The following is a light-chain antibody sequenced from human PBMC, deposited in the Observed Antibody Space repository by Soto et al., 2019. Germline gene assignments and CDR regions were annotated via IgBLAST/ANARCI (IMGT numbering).Light chain of an antibody. V-gene: IGKV1-12*01. CDR1: QRISSW. J-gene: IGKJ1*01. Sequence: IQMTQSPSSVSASVGDRVILTCRASQRISSWLAWYHQRPGKAPKLLIYATSTLETGVPSRFSSSDSGRAFTLTISSLQPEDIGTYFCQQANSVPWTFGQGTKVEVK. CDR2: ATS. CDR3: QQANSVPWT.